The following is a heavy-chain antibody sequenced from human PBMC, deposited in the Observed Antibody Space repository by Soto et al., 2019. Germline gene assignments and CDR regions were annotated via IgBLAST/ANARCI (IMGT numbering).Heavy chain of an antibody. D-gene: IGHD6-19*01. J-gene: IGHJ4*02. CDR1: GFTFSNYA. Sequence: SQVISCAASGFTFSNYAMSWVRPAPGKGLEWVSGISASGRDTYYADSVKDRFTISRDNSKNTVYLQVNSLRADDTAIYYCAKGKSSGWYYFDYWGQGTPVTVSS. CDR3: AKGKSSGWYYFDY. V-gene: IGHV3-23*01. CDR2: ISASGRDT.